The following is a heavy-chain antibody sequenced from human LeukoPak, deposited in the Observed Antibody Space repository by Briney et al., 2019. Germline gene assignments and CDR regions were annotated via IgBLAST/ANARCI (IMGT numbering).Heavy chain of an antibody. Sequence: GGSLRLSCAASGFTFSDYYMSWIRQAPGKGLEWVSYISSSGSTIYYADSVKGRFTISRDNAKNSLYLQMNSLRAEGTAVYYCARGDYVWGSYRYTRGFDYWGQGTLVTVSS. V-gene: IGHV3-11*01. CDR2: ISSSGSTI. J-gene: IGHJ4*02. D-gene: IGHD3-16*02. CDR1: GFTFSDYY. CDR3: ARGDYVWGSYRYTRGFDY.